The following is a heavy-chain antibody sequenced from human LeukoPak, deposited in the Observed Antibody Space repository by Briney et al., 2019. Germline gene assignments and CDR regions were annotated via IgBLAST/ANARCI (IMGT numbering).Heavy chain of an antibody. CDR1: GGSISRHY. D-gene: IGHD3-3*01. J-gene: IGHJ6*03. Sequence: PSETLSLTCTVSGGSISRHYWSWIRQPPGKGLEWVGYIYDSGSPNYNPSLKGRLTLSVDTSKNQFSLKLSSVTAADTAVYFCARAPGRLDREKNDFLGSYPTIEYHIDVWGKGTTVTVSS. CDR3: ARAPGRLDREKNDFLGSYPTIEYHIDV. CDR2: IYDSGSP. V-gene: IGHV4-59*11.